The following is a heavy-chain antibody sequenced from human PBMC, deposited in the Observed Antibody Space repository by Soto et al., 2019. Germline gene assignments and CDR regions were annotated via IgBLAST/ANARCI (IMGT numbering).Heavy chain of an antibody. Sequence: EVQLVESGGGLIQPGGPLRLSCAASGFTVSNNYMRWVRQAPGKGLEWVSLIYSGGNTHYADSVKGRFTISRDDSKNTLYLQMNGLRVEDTAVYYCARDPPGIAASGAGGWGQGTLVTVSS. CDR3: ARDPPGIAASGAGG. J-gene: IGHJ4*02. CDR1: GFTVSNNY. CDR2: IYSGGNT. D-gene: IGHD6-13*01. V-gene: IGHV3-53*01.